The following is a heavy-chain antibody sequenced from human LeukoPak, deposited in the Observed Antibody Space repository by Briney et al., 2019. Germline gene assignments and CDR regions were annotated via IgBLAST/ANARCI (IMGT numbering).Heavy chain of an antibody. Sequence: ASVKVSCKASGYTFTSYYMHWVRQAPGQRLEWMGIINPSGGSTSYAQKFQGRVTMTRDMSTSTVYMELSSLRSEDTAVYYCARAATTQLWLEYWGQGTLVTVSS. CDR2: INPSGGST. J-gene: IGHJ4*02. V-gene: IGHV1-46*01. D-gene: IGHD5-18*01. CDR3: ARAATTQLWLEY. CDR1: GYTFTSYY.